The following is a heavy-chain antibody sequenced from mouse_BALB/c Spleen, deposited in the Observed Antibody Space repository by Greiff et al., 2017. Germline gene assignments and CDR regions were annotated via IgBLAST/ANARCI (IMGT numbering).Heavy chain of an antibody. Sequence: EVNVVESGGGLVQPGGSRKLSCAASGFTFSSYAMSWVRQTPEKRLEWVASISSGGSTYYPDSVKGRFTISRDNARNILYLQMSSLRSEDTAMYYCAIGYPYAMDYWGQGTSVTVSS. CDR1: GFTFSSYA. CDR2: ISSGGST. J-gene: IGHJ4*01. D-gene: IGHD5-1*01. V-gene: IGHV5-6-5*01. CDR3: AIGYPYAMDY.